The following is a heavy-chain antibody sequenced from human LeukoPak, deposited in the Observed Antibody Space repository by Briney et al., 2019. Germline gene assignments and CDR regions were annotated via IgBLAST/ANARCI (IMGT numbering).Heavy chain of an antibody. D-gene: IGHD6-13*01. V-gene: IGHV3-48*04. J-gene: IGHJ5*02. CDR2: ISSGSSTK. Sequence: GGSLRLSCAASGFTFSSYSMNWVRQAPGKGLEWVAYISSGSSTKYLADSVKGRFTISRDNAKNSLYLQMNSLRAEDTAVYYCAREYSSSWYDEPWGQGTLVTLST. CDR3: AREYSSSWYDEP. CDR1: GFTFSSYS.